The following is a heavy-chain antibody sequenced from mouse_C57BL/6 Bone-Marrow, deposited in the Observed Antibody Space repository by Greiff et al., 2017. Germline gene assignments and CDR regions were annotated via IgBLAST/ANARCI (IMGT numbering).Heavy chain of an antibody. V-gene: IGHV1-22*01. CDR3: ASYGGYGGAMDY. J-gene: IGHJ4*01. CDR1: GYTFTDYN. CDR2: INPNNGGT. Sequence: VQLQQSGPELVKPGASVKMSCKASGYTFTDYNMHWVKQSHGQGLEWIGYINPNNGGTSYNQKFKGKATLTANKSSSTAYMELRSLTSEDSAVYYWASYGGYGGAMDYWGQGTSVTVSS. D-gene: IGHD1-1*01.